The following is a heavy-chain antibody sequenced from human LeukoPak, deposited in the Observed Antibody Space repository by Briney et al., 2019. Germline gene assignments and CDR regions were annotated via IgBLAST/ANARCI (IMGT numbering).Heavy chain of an antibody. CDR1: GFTFSTYA. D-gene: IGHD6-19*01. J-gene: IGHJ4*02. V-gene: IGHV3-23*01. CDR3: AKEKYSSGFFDY. CDR2: ISGSGSGT. Sequence: GGSLRLSCAASGFTFSTYAMSWVRQAPGKGLAWVSAISGSGSGTYYADSVKGRFTISRDNSKNTLYLQMNSLGAEDTAIYYCAKEKYSSGFFDYWGQGTLVTVSS.